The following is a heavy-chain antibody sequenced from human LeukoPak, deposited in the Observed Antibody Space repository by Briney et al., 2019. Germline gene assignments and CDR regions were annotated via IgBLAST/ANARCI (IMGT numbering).Heavy chain of an antibody. CDR2: ISPYNGNT. J-gene: IGHJ4*02. CDR3: ARVLEVAPDPFELD. V-gene: IGHV1-18*01. Sequence: ASVKVSCKASGYTFSSYGISWVRQAPGQGLEWMGWISPYNGNTNYAQKLQGRVTMTTDTSTTTAYMELRSLRSDDTAVYYCARVLEVAPDPFELDWGQGTLVTVSS. CDR1: GYTFSSYG. D-gene: IGHD2-2*01.